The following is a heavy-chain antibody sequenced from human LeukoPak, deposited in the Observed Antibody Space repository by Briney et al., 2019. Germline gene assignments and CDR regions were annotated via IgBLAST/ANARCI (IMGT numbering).Heavy chain of an antibody. J-gene: IGHJ4*02. Sequence: GASVKVSCKASGYTLSSSAFSWVRQAPGQGLEWMGWISVYNGNTNYAQSLQGRVTMTTDTSTTTVYMELMSLTSDDTAVYYCARDDQWLVDYWGQGTLVTVSS. V-gene: IGHV1-18*01. CDR1: GYTLSSSA. CDR3: ARDDQWLVDY. D-gene: IGHD6-19*01. CDR2: ISVYNGNT.